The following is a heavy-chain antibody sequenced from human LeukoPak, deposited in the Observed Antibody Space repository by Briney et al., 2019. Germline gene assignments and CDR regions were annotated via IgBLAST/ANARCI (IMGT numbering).Heavy chain of an antibody. D-gene: IGHD3-3*01. CDR1: GFTFDDYA. J-gene: IGHJ3*02. Sequence: PGGSLRLSCAASGFTFDDYAMHWVRQAPGKGLEWVSGISWNSGSIGYADSVKGRFTISRDNAKNSLYLQMNSLRAEDTAVYYCARTFNTISGVVTGAFDIWGQGTMVTVSS. CDR2: ISWNSGSI. V-gene: IGHV3-9*01. CDR3: ARTFNTISGVVTGAFDI.